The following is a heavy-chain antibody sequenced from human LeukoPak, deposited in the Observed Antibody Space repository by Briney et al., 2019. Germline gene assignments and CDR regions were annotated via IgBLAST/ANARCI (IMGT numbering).Heavy chain of an antibody. D-gene: IGHD6-19*01. Sequence: ASVKVSCKASGYIFTGYNIHWVRQAPGQGLEWMGWINPNSGGTNYAQKFQGRVTMTRDTSISTAYMELSRLRSDDTAVYYCARVAVAAAFDYWGQGTLVTVSS. J-gene: IGHJ4*02. CDR1: GYIFTGYN. CDR3: ARVAVAAAFDY. CDR2: INPNSGGT. V-gene: IGHV1-2*02.